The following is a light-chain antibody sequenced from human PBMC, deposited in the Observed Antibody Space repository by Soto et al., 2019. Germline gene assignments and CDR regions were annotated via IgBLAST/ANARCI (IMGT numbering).Light chain of an antibody. CDR2: SNN. Sequence: QSVLTQPPSASETPGQRVTISCSGSSSNIGGSTVTWYQQLPGPAPKLLIYSNNQRPSGVPDRFSGSKSGTSASLAISGLQSEDEADYYCATWDDSLNGVVFGGGTQLTVL. J-gene: IGLJ2*01. CDR3: ATWDDSLNGVV. CDR1: SSNIGGST. V-gene: IGLV1-44*01.